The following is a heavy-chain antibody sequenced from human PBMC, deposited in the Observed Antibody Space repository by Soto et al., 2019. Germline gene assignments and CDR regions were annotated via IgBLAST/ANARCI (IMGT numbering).Heavy chain of an antibody. CDR2: INIGNGNT. V-gene: IGHV1-3*04. J-gene: IGHJ5*02. Sequence: ASVKVSCKASGYTFTYYPIHWVRQAPGQRLEWMGWINIGNGNTASSQKFQDRVTITRETSASTAYMELTSLRSEDTAVYYCAREPLCGGRCYDNYFDPWGQGTLVTVSS. CDR3: AREPLCGGRCYDNYFDP. CDR1: GYTFTYYP. D-gene: IGHD2-15*01.